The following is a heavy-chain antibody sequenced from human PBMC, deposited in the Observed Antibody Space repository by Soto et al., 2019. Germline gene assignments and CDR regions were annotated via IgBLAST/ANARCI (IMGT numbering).Heavy chain of an antibody. CDR2: INIGNGNT. V-gene: IGHV1-3*04. J-gene: IGHJ5*02. Sequence: ASVKVSCKASGYTFTYYPIHWVRQAPGQRLEWMGWINIGNGNTASSQKFQDRVTITRETSASTAYMELTSLRSEDTAVYYCAREPLCGGRCYDNYFDPWGQGTLVTVSS. CDR3: AREPLCGGRCYDNYFDP. CDR1: GYTFTYYP. D-gene: IGHD2-15*01.